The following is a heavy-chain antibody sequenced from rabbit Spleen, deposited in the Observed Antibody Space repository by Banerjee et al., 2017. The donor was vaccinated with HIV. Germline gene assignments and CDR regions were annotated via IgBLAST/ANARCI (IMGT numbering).Heavy chain of an antibody. CDR3: ARDTGTSFSSYGMDL. D-gene: IGHD8-1*01. V-gene: IGHV1S45*01. CDR2: INAVTGKA. Sequence: EQLEESGGGLVKPEGSLTLTCKASGVSFSDKDVMCWVRQAPGKGLEWIACINAVTGKAVYANWAKGRSTFSKTSSTTVTLQMTSLTAADTATYFCARDTGTSFSSYGMDLWGPGTLVTVS. J-gene: IGHJ6*01. CDR1: GVSFSDKDV.